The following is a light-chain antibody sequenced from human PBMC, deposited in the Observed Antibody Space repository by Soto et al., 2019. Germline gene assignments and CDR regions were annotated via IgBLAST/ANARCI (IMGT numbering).Light chain of an antibody. CDR1: QDIADF. Sequence: DTQVTQSPSSLSASVGDRVTITCQASQDIADFLNWYQQKPGKPPRLLVHDAINLQKGVPSRFSGSGSGTDFILTINSLQPEDFATYYCQVYDNFPLTFGGGTKVDVK. J-gene: IGKJ4*01. V-gene: IGKV1-33*01. CDR2: DAI. CDR3: QVYDNFPLT.